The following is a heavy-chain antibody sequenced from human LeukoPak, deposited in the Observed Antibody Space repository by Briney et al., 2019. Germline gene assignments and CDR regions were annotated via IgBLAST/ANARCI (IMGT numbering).Heavy chain of an antibody. CDR3: ARRGLRDDWYFDL. CDR2: VFYSGTS. V-gene: IGHV4-59*01. J-gene: IGHJ2*01. CDR1: GGSISSYF. Sequence: SETLSLTCTVSGGSISSYFWSWIRQPPGKGLEWIGYVFYSGTSNYKPSLKSRVTISVDTSKNQLSLKLSSVTPADTAVYYCARRGLRDDWYFDLWGRGTLVTVSS. D-gene: IGHD4-17*01.